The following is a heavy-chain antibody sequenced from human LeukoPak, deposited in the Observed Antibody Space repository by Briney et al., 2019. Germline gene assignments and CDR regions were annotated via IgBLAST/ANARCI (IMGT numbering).Heavy chain of an antibody. V-gene: IGHV3-48*03. CDR2: ISSSGTTI. J-gene: IGHJ4*02. Sequence: PGGSLRLSCIASGFTFSSHEMNWVRQAPGKGLEWVSYISSSGTTIYYADSVKGRFTISRDNTKNTVFLQMNSLRAEDTAVYYCAKLALTDSSGFYSVDYWGQGTLVTVSS. D-gene: IGHD3-22*01. CDR3: AKLALTDSSGFYSVDY. CDR1: GFTFSSHE.